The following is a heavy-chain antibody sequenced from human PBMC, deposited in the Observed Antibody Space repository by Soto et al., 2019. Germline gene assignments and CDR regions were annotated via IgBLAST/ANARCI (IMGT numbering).Heavy chain of an antibody. J-gene: IGHJ3*02. CDR2: IIPIFGTA. D-gene: IGHD5-12*01. CDR3: ACTGEMATIQNAFDI. Sequence: SVKVSCKASGGTFSSYAISWVRQAPGQGLEWMGGIIPIFGTANYAQKFQGRVTITADKSTSTAYMELSSLRSEDTAVYYCACTGEMATIQNAFDIWGQGTMVIV. CDR1: GGTFSSYA. V-gene: IGHV1-69*06.